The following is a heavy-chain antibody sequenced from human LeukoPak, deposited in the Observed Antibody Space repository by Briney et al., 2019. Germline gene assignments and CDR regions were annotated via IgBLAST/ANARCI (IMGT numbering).Heavy chain of an antibody. J-gene: IGHJ6*03. D-gene: IGHD2-15*01. V-gene: IGHV4-59*12. CDR3: ASCSGGSSRESYYYYMDV. Sequence: SETLSLTCTVSGGSISSYYWSWIREPPGKGLEWIGYIYYSGSTYYNPSLKSRVTISVDTSKNQFSLKLSSVTAADTAVYYCASCSGGSSRESYYYYMDVWGKGTTLTVSS. CDR1: GGSISSYY. CDR2: IYYSGST.